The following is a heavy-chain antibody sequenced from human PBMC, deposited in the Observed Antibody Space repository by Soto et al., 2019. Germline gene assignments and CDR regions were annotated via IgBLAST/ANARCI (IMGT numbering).Heavy chain of an antibody. CDR3: ARARGGYCSSTSCYITGWFDP. D-gene: IGHD2-2*02. CDR2: IYYSGST. V-gene: IGHV4-30-4*01. CDR1: GGSISIGDYY. J-gene: IGHJ5*02. Sequence: KPSETLSLTCTVSGGSISIGDYYWSWIRQPPGKGLEWIGYIYYSGSTYYNPSLKSRVTISVDTSKNQFSLKLSSVTAADTAVYYCARARGGYCSSTSCYITGWFDPWGQGTLVTVSS.